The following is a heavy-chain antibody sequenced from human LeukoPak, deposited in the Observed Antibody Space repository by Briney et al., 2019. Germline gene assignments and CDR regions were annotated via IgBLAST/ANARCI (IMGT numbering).Heavy chain of an antibody. V-gene: IGHV4-39*01. J-gene: IGHJ4*02. CDR2: IYYSGST. Sequence: SETLSLTCTVSGGSISSSSYYWGWIRQPPGKGLEWIGGIYYSGSTYYNPSLKSRVTISVDTSKNQFSLKLSSVTAADTAVYYCAIQTIPPTTEPFDYWGQGTLVTVSS. D-gene: IGHD4-17*01. CDR1: GGSISSSSYY. CDR3: AIQTIPPTTEPFDY.